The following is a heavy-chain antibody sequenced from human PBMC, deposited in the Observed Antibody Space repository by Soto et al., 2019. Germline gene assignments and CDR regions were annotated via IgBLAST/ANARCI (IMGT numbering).Heavy chain of an antibody. Sequence: GASVKVSCKASGYTFTSYDINWVRQATGQGLEWMGWMNPNSGNTGCAQKFQGRVTMTRNTSISTAYMELSSLRSEDTAVYYCASGYYDFWSGYYGVHPLDYWGQGTLVTVSS. CDR3: ASGYYDFWSGYYGVHPLDY. J-gene: IGHJ4*02. V-gene: IGHV1-8*01. D-gene: IGHD3-3*01. CDR1: GYTFTSYD. CDR2: MNPNSGNT.